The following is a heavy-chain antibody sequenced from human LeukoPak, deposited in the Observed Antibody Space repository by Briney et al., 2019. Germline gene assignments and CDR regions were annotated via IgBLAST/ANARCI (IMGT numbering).Heavy chain of an antibody. Sequence: SETLSLTCAVYGGSFSGYYWSWIRQPPGKGLEWIGEINHSGSTNYNPSLKSRVTISVDTSKNQFSLKLSSVTAADTAVYYCARVTVGGGTDYWGQGTLVTVSS. J-gene: IGHJ4*02. CDR3: ARVTVGGGTDY. V-gene: IGHV4-34*01. CDR1: GGSFSGYY. CDR2: INHSGST. D-gene: IGHD4-11*01.